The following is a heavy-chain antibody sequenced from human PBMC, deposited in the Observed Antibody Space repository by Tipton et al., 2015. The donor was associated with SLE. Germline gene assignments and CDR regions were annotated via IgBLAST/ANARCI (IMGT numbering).Heavy chain of an antibody. CDR1: GGSISSYY. Sequence: TLSLTCTVSGGSISSYYWSWIRQPPGRGLEWIGYIYYSGSTNYNPPLKSRVTISVDTSKNQFSLKLSSVTAADTAVYYCATGYGGSYSYYYYMDVWGKGTTVTV. V-gene: IGHV4-59*08. J-gene: IGHJ6*03. CDR2: IYYSGST. D-gene: IGHD1-26*01. CDR3: ATGYGGSYSYYYYMDV.